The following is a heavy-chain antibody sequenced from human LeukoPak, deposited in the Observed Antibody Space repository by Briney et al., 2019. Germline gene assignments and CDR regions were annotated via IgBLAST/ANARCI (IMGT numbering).Heavy chain of an antibody. V-gene: IGHV4-59*07. CDR2: FYYSGST. J-gene: IGHJ4*02. Sequence: PSDTLSLTCTVSGGSISPYYWSWLRQAPGKGLEWIVYFYYSGSTNYNPSLKSRVTISVDTSKNQFSLKLSSVSAADTAMYYCARGHYGSGTGTYPIWGQGTLVTVSS. CDR1: GGSISPYY. D-gene: IGHD3-10*01. CDR3: ARGHYGSGTGTYPI.